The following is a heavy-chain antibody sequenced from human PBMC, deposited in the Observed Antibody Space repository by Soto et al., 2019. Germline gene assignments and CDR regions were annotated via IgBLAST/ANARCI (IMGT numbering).Heavy chain of an antibody. CDR3: AREALLNWFDP. CDR1: GFTFSGYS. CDR2: ISSSSSTI. Sequence: EVQLVESGGGLGQPGGSLRLSCAASGFTFSGYSMNWVRQAPGKGLEWVSYISSSSSTIYYADSVKGRFTISRDNAKNSLYLQMNSLRAEDTAAYYCAREALLNWFDPWGQGTLVTVSS. D-gene: IGHD2-15*01. J-gene: IGHJ5*02. V-gene: IGHV3-48*01.